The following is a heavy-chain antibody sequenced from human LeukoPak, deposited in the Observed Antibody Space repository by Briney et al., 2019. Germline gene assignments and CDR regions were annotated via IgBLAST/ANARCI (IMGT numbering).Heavy chain of an antibody. V-gene: IGHV1-46*01. J-gene: IGHJ3*02. D-gene: IGHD3-22*01. CDR3: ATSSVDLKDAFDI. CDR2: INPSGGST. Sequence: ASVKVSCKASGYTFTSYYMHWVRQAPGQGLEWMGMINPSGGSTSYAQKFQGRVTMTRDTSTSTVYMELSSLRSEDTAVYYCATSSVDLKDAFDIWGQGTMVTVSS. CDR1: GYTFTSYY.